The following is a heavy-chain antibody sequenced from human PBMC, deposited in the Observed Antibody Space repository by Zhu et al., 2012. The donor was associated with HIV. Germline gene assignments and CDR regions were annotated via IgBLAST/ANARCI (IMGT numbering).Heavy chain of an antibody. D-gene: IGHD2-15*01. V-gene: IGHV4-4*02. CDR1: GGSISSSNW. Sequence: QVQLQESGPGLVKPSGTLSLTCAVSGGSISSSNWWSWVRQPPGKGLEWIGEIYHSGSTNYNPSLKSRVTISVDKSKNQFSLKLSSVTAADTAVYYCARDSDCSGGSCYSLNTFDIWGQGTMVTSLQ. CDR3: ARDSDCSGGSCYSLNTFDI. CDR2: IYHSGST. J-gene: IGHJ3*02.